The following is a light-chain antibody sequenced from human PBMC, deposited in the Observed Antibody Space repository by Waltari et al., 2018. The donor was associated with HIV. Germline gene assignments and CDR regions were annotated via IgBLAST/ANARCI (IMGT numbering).Light chain of an antibody. CDR1: ALSKQY. V-gene: IGLV3-25*03. Sequence: SYELTQPPSVSVSPGQPARITCSGDALSKQYAYWYRQKPGQAPMLVIYKDSERPSGIPERFSGSSSGTTVTLTISGVQAEDEADYYCQSPDSSGTYVGFGGGTKLTVL. CDR2: KDS. J-gene: IGLJ2*01. CDR3: QSPDSSGTYVG.